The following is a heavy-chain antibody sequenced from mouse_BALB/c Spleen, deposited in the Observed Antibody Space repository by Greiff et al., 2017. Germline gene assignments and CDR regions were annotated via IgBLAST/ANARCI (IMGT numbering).Heavy chain of an antibody. Sequence: EVKVVESGGGLGQPGGSRKLSCAAFGFTFSSFGLHWVRQAPEKGLEWVAYISSGSSTIYYADTVKGRFTISRDNPKNTLFLQMTSLRSEDTAMYYCARRKEITTRSAMDYWGQGTSVTVSS. J-gene: IGHJ4*01. D-gene: IGHD2-4*01. CDR1: GFTFSSFG. CDR2: ISSGSSTI. V-gene: IGHV5-17*02. CDR3: ARRKEITTRSAMDY.